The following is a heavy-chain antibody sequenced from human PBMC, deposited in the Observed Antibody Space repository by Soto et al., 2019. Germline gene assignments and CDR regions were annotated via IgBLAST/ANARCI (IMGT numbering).Heavy chain of an antibody. J-gene: IGHJ6*02. V-gene: IGHV4-4*07. CDR3: VRDGSSGWYYYGMDV. D-gene: IGHD6-19*01. CDR1: GGPISSYY. CDR2: IYMNGST. Sequence: SETLSLTCTVSGGPISSYYWSWIRQPAGKGLEWIGRIYMNGSTNYNPSLKSRVTVSVDTSKSQFSLMLNSVTAADTAVYYCVRDGSSGWYYYGMDVWGQGTPVTVSS.